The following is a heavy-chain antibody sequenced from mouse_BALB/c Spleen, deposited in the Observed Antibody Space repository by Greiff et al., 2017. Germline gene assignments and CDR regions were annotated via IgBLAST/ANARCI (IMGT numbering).Heavy chain of an antibody. V-gene: IGHV5-6-5*01. J-gene: IGHJ2*01. CDR3: ARVGGLPYYFDD. D-gene: IGHD2-4*01. CDR1: GFTFSSYA. CDR2: ISSGGST. Sequence: EVKLMESGGGLVKPGGSLKLSCAASGFTFSSYAMSWVRQTPEKRLEWVASISSGGSTYYPDSVKGRFTISRDNARNILYLQMSSLRSEDTAMYYCARVGGLPYYFDDWGQGTTLTVSS.